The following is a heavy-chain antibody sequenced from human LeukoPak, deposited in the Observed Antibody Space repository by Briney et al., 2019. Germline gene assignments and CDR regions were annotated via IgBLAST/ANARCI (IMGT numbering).Heavy chain of an antibody. CDR3: ARRPYCGGDCYWVDY. D-gene: IGHD2-21*02. CDR1: EFTFSSYW. J-gene: IGHJ4*02. V-gene: IGHV3-74*01. CDR2: INSDGSST. Sequence: GGSLRLSCAASEFTFSSYWMHWVRQAPGKGLVWVSRINSDGSSTSYADSVKGRFTISRDNSKNTLYLQMNSLRAEDTAVYYCARRPYCGGDCYWVDYWGQGTLVTVSS.